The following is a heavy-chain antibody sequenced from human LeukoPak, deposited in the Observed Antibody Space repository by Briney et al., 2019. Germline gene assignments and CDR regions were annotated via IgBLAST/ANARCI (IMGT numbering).Heavy chain of an antibody. CDR3: ARDGSKCSGGSCYSGDAFDI. V-gene: IGHV1-18*01. CDR2: ISAYNGNT. D-gene: IGHD2-15*01. Sequence: ASVKVSCKASGYTFTSYGIRWVRQAPGQGLEWMGWISAYNGNTNYAQKLQGRVTMTTDTSTSTAYMELRSLRSDDTAVYYCARDGSKCSGGSCYSGDAFDIWGQGTMVTVSS. CDR1: GYTFTSYG. J-gene: IGHJ3*02.